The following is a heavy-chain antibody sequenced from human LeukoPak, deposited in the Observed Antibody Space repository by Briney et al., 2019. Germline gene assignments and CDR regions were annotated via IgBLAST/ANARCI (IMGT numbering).Heavy chain of an antibody. CDR1: GFTFSSYA. J-gene: IGHJ4*02. D-gene: IGHD2-15*01. CDR3: ARDMGYCSGGSCPAFDY. V-gene: IGHV3-30-3*01. Sequence: GGSLRLSCAASGFTFSSYAMHWVRQAPGKGLEWVAVISYDGSNKYYADSVKGRFTISRDNSKNTLYLQMNSLRAEDTAVCYCARDMGYCSGGSCPAFDYWGQGTLVTVSS. CDR2: ISYDGSNK.